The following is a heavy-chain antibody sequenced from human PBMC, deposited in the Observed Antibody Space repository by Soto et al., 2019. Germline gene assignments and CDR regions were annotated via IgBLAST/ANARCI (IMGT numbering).Heavy chain of an antibody. V-gene: IGHV3-23*01. Sequence: GGSLRLSCAASGFTFSSYAMSWVRQAPGRGLEWVSTVSGSGGSTYYADSVKGRFTISRDNSKNTLYLQMNSLRAEDTAVYYCAKGIYSYGYNSFDYWSQGTLVTVSS. CDR2: VSGSGGST. CDR3: AKGIYSYGYNSFDY. J-gene: IGHJ4*02. D-gene: IGHD5-18*01. CDR1: GFTFSSYA.